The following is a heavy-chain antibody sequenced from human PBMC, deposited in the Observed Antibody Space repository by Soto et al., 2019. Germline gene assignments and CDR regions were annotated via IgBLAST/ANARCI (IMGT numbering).Heavy chain of an antibody. CDR3: VRAGWHPPDY. CDR1: GFTFNRHW. CDR2: IKEDGSEK. V-gene: IGHV3-7*01. J-gene: IGHJ4*02. D-gene: IGHD6-19*01. Sequence: EVQLVESGGGLVQPGGSLRLSCAVSGFTFNRHWMSWVRQTPGKGLEWVASIKEDGSEKSYVDSVKGRFTISRDNAKNQLFRQMSSLRVEDTAVYYRVRAGWHPPDYWGQGTLVTVSS.